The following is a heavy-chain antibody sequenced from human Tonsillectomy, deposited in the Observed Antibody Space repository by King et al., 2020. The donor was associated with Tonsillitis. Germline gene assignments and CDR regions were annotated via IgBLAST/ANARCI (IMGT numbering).Heavy chain of an antibody. V-gene: IGHV3-23*04. CDR1: GFTFSKYV. J-gene: IGHJ4*02. CDR2: ISGSGGTT. CDR3: AKDFYRESPGHFDY. Sequence: VQLVESGGGLVQPGGSLRLSCAASGFTFSKYVMNWFRQAPGKGLEWVSGISGSGGTTYHADSVKGRFTIYRDSSKKMLYLQMNSLCAEDTAVYYLAKDFYRESPGHFDYWGQGTLVTVSS. D-gene: IGHD3-16*02.